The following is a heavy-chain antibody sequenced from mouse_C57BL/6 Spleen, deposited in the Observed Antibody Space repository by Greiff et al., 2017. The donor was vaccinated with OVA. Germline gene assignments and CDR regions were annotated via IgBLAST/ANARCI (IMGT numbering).Heavy chain of an antibody. CDR2: IWTGGGT. J-gene: IGHJ1*03. CDR1: GFSLTSYA. CDR3: AREEFTPGYFDV. V-gene: IGHV2-9-1*01. D-gene: IGHD1-1*01. Sequence: VQLQESGPGLVAPSQSLSITCTVSGFSLTSYAISWVRQPPGKGLEWLGVIWTGGGTNSNSALKSILSISKDNSKSKVFLKMNRLQTDDTARYYCAREEFTPGYFDVWGTGTTVTVSS.